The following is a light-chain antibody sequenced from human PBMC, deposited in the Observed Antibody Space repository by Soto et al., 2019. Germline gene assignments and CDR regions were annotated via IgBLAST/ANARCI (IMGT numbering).Light chain of an antibody. J-gene: IGKJ4*01. V-gene: IGKV3-11*01. CDR2: DAY. Sequence: IVLTQSPATLSLSPGERATLSCRASQSVGSYLARYQHKPGQAPRLLIYDAYNRVSGIPARFSGSGSGTNFSLTINSLQPEDYATYYCQQSYNIQALTFGGGTKVDIK. CDR1: QSVGSY. CDR3: QQSYNIQALT.